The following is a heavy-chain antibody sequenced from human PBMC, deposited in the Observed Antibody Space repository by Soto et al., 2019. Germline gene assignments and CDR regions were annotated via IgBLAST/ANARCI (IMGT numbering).Heavy chain of an antibody. CDR2: IYPGDSDA. V-gene: IGHV5-51*01. J-gene: IGHJ5*02. CDR3: ARMSSGNWFDP. Sequence: PGESLKISCKGSGYTFTRNWIAWVRQVPGKGLEWMGSIYPGDSDARYSLPFQGQVTFSADKSISTAYLQWSSLKASDSAMYYCARMSSGNWFDPWGQGTLVTVSS. D-gene: IGHD6-6*01. CDR1: GYTFTRNW.